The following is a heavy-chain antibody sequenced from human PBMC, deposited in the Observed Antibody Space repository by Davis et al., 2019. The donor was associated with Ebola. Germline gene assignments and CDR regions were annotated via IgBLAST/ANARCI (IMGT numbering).Heavy chain of an antibody. CDR2: IRSKAYGGTT. Sequence: GESLKISCTASGFTFGDYAMSWVRQAPGKGLEWVGFIRSKAYGGTTEYAASVKGRFTISRDDSKSIAYLQMNSLKTEDTAVYYCTRVTMTDYYYGMDVWGQGTTVTVSS. CDR3: TRVTMTDYYYGMDV. D-gene: IGHD2-2*01. CDR1: GFTFGDYA. J-gene: IGHJ6*02. V-gene: IGHV3-49*04.